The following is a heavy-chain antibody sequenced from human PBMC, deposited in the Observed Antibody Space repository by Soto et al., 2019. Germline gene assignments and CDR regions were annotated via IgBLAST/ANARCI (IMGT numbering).Heavy chain of an antibody. Sequence: QVQLLQSGAEVKKPGASVKVSCKASGYTFTSYGISWVRQAPGQGLEWMGWISTFNSHTDYAQKVQGRVAMTTDRKTGTAYRELRSLRSDDTAVYYCARGPLDYPIPDFDYWGQGTLVTVSS. CDR3: ARGPLDYPIPDFDY. J-gene: IGHJ4*02. D-gene: IGHD2-8*01. CDR2: ISTFNSHT. V-gene: IGHV1-18*01. CDR1: GYTFTSYG.